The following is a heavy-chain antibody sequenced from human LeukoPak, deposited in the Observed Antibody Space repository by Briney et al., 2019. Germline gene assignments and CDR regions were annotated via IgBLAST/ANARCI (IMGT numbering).Heavy chain of an antibody. D-gene: IGHD4-17*01. CDR3: AKARGVDYGDYVIFDY. V-gene: IGHV3-23*01. Sequence: GGTLRLSSAAFGFTFSSFGMSWVRPAPGKGLEWVSSISGSGGSNYYADSVKGRFTISRDNSKNTLYLQMNSLRVEDTAVYYAKARGVDYGDYVIFDYWGQGILVTVSS. CDR2: ISGSGGSN. CDR1: GFTFSSFG. J-gene: IGHJ4*02.